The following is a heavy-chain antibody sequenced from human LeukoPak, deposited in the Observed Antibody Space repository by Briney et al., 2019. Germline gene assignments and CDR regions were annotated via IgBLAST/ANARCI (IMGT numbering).Heavy chain of an antibody. CDR1: GFTFDDYA. V-gene: IGHV3-9*01. J-gene: IGHJ4*02. CDR3: ARSPSLFYYDSSGQPDY. CDR2: ISWNSGSI. Sequence: PGGSLRLSCAASGFTFDDYAMHWVRQAPGKGLEWVSGISWNSGSIGYADSVKGRFTISRDNAKNSLYLQMNSLRAEDTALYYCARSPSLFYYDSSGQPDYWGQGTLVTVSS. D-gene: IGHD3-22*01.